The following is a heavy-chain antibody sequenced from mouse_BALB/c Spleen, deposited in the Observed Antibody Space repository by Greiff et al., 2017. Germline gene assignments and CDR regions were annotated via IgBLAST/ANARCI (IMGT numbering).Heavy chain of an antibody. V-gene: IGHV5-9-1*01. CDR3: ARVLRGYYGNYNYAMDY. CDR2: ISSGGSYT. D-gene: IGHD2-1*01. Sequence: EVMLVESGGGLVKPGGSLKLSCAASGFTFSSYTMSWVRQTPEKRLEWVATISSGGSYTYYPDSVKGRFTISRDNARNILYLQMSSLRSEDTAMYYCARVLRGYYGNYNYAMDYWGQGTSVTVSS. J-gene: IGHJ4*01. CDR1: GFTFSSYT.